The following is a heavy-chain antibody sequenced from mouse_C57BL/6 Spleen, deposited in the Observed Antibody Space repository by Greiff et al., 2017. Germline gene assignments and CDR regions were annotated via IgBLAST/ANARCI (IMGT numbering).Heavy chain of an antibody. CDR3: ARAGGDYDLFDY. CDR1: GYTFTDYY. Sequence: QVQLQQSGAELVRPGASVKLSCKASGYTFTDYYINWVKQRPGQGLEWIARIYPGSGNTYYNEKFKGKATLTAEKSSSTAYMQLSSLTSEDAAVYFWARAGGDYDLFDYWGQGTTLTVSS. CDR2: IYPGSGNT. V-gene: IGHV1-76*01. D-gene: IGHD2-4*01. J-gene: IGHJ2*01.